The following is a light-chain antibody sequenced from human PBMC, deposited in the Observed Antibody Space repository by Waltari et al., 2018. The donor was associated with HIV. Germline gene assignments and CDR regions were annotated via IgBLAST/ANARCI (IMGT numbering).Light chain of an antibody. CDR3: QQYNNWQYT. J-gene: IGKJ2*01. CDR2: GTS. V-gene: IGKV3-15*01. Sequence: EIVMTQSPANLSVSPGERATLSCRASQSVSSNLAWYQQKPGQAPRLLIYGTSTRATGIPARFSGSGSGTEFTLTISSLQSEDFAVYYCQQYNNWQYTFGQGTKLEIK. CDR1: QSVSSN.